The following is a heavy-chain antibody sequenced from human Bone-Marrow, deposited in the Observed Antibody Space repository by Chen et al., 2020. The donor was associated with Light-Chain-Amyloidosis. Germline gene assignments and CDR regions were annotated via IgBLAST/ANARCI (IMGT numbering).Heavy chain of an antibody. CDR3: ARRRDGYNFDY. J-gene: IGHJ4*02. CDR2: IYPDESNA. V-gene: IGHV5-51*01. D-gene: IGHD5-12*01. CDR1: GYTFPTYW. Sequence: EVQLEQSGPEVKKPGESLKISCTGSGYTFPTYWIGWVREMPGKGLEWMGVIYPDESNARYSPSFEGHVTISADKSISTAYLQWRSLKASDTAMYYCARRRDGYNFDYWGQGTLVTVSS.